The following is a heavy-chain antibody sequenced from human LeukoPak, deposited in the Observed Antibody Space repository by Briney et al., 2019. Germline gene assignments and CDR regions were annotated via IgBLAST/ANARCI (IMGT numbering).Heavy chain of an antibody. CDR2: IKQDGSEK. D-gene: IGHD3-22*01. V-gene: IGHV3-7*01. CDR3: AREGSSGYYTGYFDY. J-gene: IGHJ4*02. CDR1: GFTFSSYW. Sequence: PGGSLRLSCAASGFTFSSYWMSWVHQAPGKGLEWVANIKQDGSEKYYVDSVKGRFTISRDNAKNSLYLQMNSLRAEDTAAYYCAREGSSGYYTGYFDYWGQGTLVTVSS.